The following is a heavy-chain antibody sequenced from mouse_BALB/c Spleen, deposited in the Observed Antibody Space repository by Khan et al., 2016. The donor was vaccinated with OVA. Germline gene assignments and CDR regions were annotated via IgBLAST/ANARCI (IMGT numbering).Heavy chain of an antibody. Sequence: QVRLQQSGAELVKPGASVKLSCKTSGYTFTNYWIQWIKQRPGQGLGWIGQIFPGTGTTYYNQNFKGKATLTVDTSSNTAYIHLSSLTSEDSAVYFCARGYFGNYEFVYWGQGTLVTVSP. CDR3: ARGYFGNYEFVY. CDR2: IFPGTGTT. CDR1: GYTFTNYW. D-gene: IGHD2-1*01. J-gene: IGHJ3*01. V-gene: IGHV1S132*01.